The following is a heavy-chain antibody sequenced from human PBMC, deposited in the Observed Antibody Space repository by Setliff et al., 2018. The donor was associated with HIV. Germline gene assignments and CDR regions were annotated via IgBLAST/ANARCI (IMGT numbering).Heavy chain of an antibody. V-gene: IGHV1-2*06. CDR2: INPNSGGT. CDR3: ARDMFEIWERSLAKGDEFDP. CDR1: GYTFTGYY. D-gene: IGHD3-10*02. Sequence: ASVKVSCKASGYTFTGYYMHWVRQAPGQGLEWMGRINPNSGGTNYAQKFQGRVTMTRDTSINTAYLELSGLRSDDTAVYYCARDMFEIWERSLAKGDEFDPWGQGSLVTVSS. J-gene: IGHJ5*02.